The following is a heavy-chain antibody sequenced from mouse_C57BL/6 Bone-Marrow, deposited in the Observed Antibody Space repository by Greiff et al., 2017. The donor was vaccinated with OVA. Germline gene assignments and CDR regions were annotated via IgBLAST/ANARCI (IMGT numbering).Heavy chain of an antibody. Sequence: VQLQQSVAELVRPGASVKFSCTASGFNIKNTYMHWVKQRPEQGLEWVGRIDPANGNTKYAAKFQGKGTITADTTSNTDYLQLSSLTTEDTAIYYCARSDCDGGTYWGRGTRVTVSA. V-gene: IGHV14-3*01. CDR2: IDPANGNT. CDR1: GFNIKNTY. J-gene: IGHJ3*01. CDR3: ARSDCDGGTY. D-gene: IGHD2-4*01.